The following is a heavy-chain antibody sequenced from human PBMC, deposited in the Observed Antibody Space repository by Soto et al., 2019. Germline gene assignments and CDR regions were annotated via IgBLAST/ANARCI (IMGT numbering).Heavy chain of an antibody. CDR1: GGSINSYY. Sequence: SETLSLTCIVSGGSINSYYWSWIRQPPRKGLEWIGYIHYSGATKYRASLNGRLSISVDTSKNQFSLWLNSVTAADTAVYYCARGAYCGTDCFYYFDSWGQGTLVTVSS. J-gene: IGHJ4*02. V-gene: IGHV4-59*01. CDR2: IHYSGAT. D-gene: IGHD2-21*02. CDR3: ARGAYCGTDCFYYFDS.